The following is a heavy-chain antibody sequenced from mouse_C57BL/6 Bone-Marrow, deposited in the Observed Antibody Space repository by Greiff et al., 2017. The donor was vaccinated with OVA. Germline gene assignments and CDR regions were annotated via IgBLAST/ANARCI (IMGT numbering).Heavy chain of an antibody. CDR2: IKPNNGGT. CDR1: GYTFTDYY. V-gene: IGHV1-26*01. D-gene: IGHD3-2*02. CDR3: AVDSSGSGFAY. J-gene: IGHJ3*01. Sequence: EVQLQQSGPELVKPGASVKISCKASGYTFTDYYMNWVKPSHGKSLEWIGDIKPNNGGTSYNQKFKGKATLTVDKSSSTAYMELRSLTSEDSAVDDCAVDSSGSGFAYGGRGTLVTVSA.